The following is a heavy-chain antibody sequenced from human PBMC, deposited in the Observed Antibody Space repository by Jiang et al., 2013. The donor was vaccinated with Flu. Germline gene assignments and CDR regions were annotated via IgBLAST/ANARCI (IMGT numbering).Heavy chain of an antibody. D-gene: IGHD6-13*01. J-gene: IGHJ4*02. Sequence: VQLVESGGGLVQPGGSLRLSCAASGFTFSSYSMNWVRQAPGKGLEWVSYISSSSSTIYYADSVKGRFTISRDNAKNSLYLQMNSLRAEDTAVYYCARGIRRDYWGQGTLVTVSS. CDR3: ARGIRRDY. CDR1: GFTFSSYS. CDR2: ISSSSSTI. V-gene: IGHV3-48*01.